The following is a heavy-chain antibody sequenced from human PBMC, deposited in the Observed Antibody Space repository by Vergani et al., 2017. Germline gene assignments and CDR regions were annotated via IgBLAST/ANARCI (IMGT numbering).Heavy chain of an antibody. CDR2: INHSGST. CDR3: VKEASVLTFGNYFDY. Sequence: QVQLQQWGAGLLKPSETLSLTCAVYGGSFSGYYWSWIRQPPGKGLEWIGEINHSGSTNYNPSLKSRVTISVDTSKNQFSLKLSSVTAADTAVYYCVKEASVLTFGNYFDYWGQGTLVTVSS. CDR1: GGSFSGYY. V-gene: IGHV4-34*01. J-gene: IGHJ4*02. D-gene: IGHD1-14*01.